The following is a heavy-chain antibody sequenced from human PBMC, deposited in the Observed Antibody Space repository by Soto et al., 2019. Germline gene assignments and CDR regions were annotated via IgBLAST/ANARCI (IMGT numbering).Heavy chain of an antibody. CDR1: GFTFSSYG. CDR3: AKDLQQLGRPYYYYGMDV. V-gene: IGHV3-30*18. D-gene: IGHD6-13*01. Sequence: GGSLRLSCAASGFTFSSYGMHWVRRAPGEGLEWVAVISYDGSNKYYADSVKGRFTISRDNSKNTLYLQMNSLRAEDTAVYYCAKDLQQLGRPYYYYGMDVWGQGTTVTVSS. CDR2: ISYDGSNK. J-gene: IGHJ6*02.